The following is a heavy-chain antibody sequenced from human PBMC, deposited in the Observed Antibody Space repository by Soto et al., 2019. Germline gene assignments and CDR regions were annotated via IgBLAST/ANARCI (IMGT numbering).Heavy chain of an antibody. Sequence: SVKVSCKASGGTFSSYAISRLRQAPGQGLEWMGVIIPIRGTTTYAQKFQDRVTMTRDTSASTVYMELSSLRSEDTAMYYCARSYISSSYWFDTWGQGTLVTRLL. J-gene: IGHJ5*02. D-gene: IGHD6-6*01. CDR2: IIPIRGTT. CDR1: GGTFSSYA. V-gene: IGHV1-69*10. CDR3: ARSYISSSYWFDT.